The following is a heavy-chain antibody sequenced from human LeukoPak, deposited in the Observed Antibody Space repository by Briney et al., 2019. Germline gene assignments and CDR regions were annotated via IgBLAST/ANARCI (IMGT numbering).Heavy chain of an antibody. CDR2: MNPNSGNT. D-gene: IGHD6-19*01. CDR3: ARRSSGWYDLDAFDV. J-gene: IGHJ3*01. CDR1: GYAFTSYD. Sequence: ASVKVSCKASGYAFTSYDINWVRQATGQGLEWMGWMNPNSGNTGYAQKFQGRVTMTRNTSISTAYMELSSLRSEDTAVYYCARRSSGWYDLDAFDVWGQGTMVTVSS. V-gene: IGHV1-8*01.